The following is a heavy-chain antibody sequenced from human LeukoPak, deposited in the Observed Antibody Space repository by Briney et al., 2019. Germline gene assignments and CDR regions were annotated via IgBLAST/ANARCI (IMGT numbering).Heavy chain of an antibody. V-gene: IGHV1-69*05. CDR1: GGTFGSYA. J-gene: IGHJ4*02. Sequence: GASVKVSCKASGGTFGSYAIRWVRQAPGQGLEWMGGIIPIFGTANYEQKFQGRVTITTDESTSTASMELSSLRTEDTAGYYCAREGGGYSYGRDYYDSSGYTFDYWGQGTLVTVSS. CDR3: AREGGGYSYGRDYYDSSGYTFDY. D-gene: IGHD3-22*01. CDR2: IIPIFGTA.